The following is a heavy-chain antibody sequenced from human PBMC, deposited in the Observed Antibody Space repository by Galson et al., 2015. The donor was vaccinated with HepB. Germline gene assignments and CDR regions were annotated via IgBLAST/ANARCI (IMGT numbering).Heavy chain of an antibody. CDR2: IIPIFGTA. CDR3: ARPWQQLVDPYSNYYYYGMDV. V-gene: IGHV1-69*06. Sequence: VKVSCKASGGTFSSYAISWVRQAPGQGLEWMGGIIPIFGTAKYAQKFQGRVTITADKSTSTAYMELSSLRSEDTAVYYCARPWQQLVDPYSNYYYYGMDVWGQGTTVTVPS. D-gene: IGHD6-13*01. J-gene: IGHJ6*02. CDR1: GGTFSSYA.